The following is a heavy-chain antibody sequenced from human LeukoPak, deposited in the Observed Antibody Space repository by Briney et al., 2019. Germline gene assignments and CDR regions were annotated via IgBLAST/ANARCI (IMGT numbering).Heavy chain of an antibody. CDR2: IIPIFGIA. CDR1: GGTFSSYA. J-gene: IGHJ4*02. V-gene: IGHV1-69*04. CDR3: ARCPSPVYFDL. Sequence: ASVKVSCKASGGTFSSYAISWVRQAPGQGLEWMGRIIPIFGIANYAQKFQGRVTITADKSTSTAYMEPSSLRSEDTAVYYCARCPSPVYFDLWGQGTLVTVSS.